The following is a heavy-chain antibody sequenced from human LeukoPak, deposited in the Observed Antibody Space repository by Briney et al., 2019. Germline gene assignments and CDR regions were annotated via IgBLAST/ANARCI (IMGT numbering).Heavy chain of an antibody. J-gene: IGHJ6*02. CDR1: GFTVSTNY. Sequence: GGSLRLSCAASGFTVSTNYMTWVRQAPGKGLEWVSIIYSAGRTDYADSVKGRFTISSDNPNNTMYLQMNSLSAKDTAVYYCARAHSSSWYYYGMDVWGQGTTVTVSS. CDR2: IYSAGRT. V-gene: IGHV3-53*01. CDR3: ARAHSSSWYYYGMDV. D-gene: IGHD6-13*01.